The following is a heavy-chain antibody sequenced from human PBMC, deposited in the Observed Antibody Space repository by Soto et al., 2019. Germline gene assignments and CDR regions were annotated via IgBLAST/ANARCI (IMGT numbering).Heavy chain of an antibody. J-gene: IGHJ5*02. Sequence: ASVKVSFKASGGTFSRYAISWLRQAPGQGLEWMGGIIPIFGTANYAQKFQGRVTITADESTSTAYMELSSLRSEDTAVYYCARDPFQNSGSHYNWFDPWGQGTLVTVSS. D-gene: IGHD1-26*01. CDR2: IIPIFGTA. V-gene: IGHV1-69*13. CDR1: GGTFSRYA. CDR3: ARDPFQNSGSHYNWFDP.